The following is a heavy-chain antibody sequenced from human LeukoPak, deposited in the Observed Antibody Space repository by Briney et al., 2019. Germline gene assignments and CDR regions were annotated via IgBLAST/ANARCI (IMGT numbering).Heavy chain of an antibody. CDR3: ARDEDSSGWYDAFDI. CDR1: GGSFSGYY. J-gene: IGHJ3*02. CDR2: INHSGST. V-gene: IGHV4-34*01. D-gene: IGHD6-19*01. Sequence: SETLSLTCAVYGGSFSGYYWSWIRQPPGKGLEWIGEINHSGSTNYNPSLKSRVTISVDTSKNQFSLKLSSVTAADTAVYYCARDEDSSGWYDAFDIWGQGTMVTVSS.